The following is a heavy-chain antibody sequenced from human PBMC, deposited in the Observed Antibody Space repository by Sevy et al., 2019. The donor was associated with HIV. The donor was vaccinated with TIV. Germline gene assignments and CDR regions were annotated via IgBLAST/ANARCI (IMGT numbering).Heavy chain of an antibody. CDR2: ITGSGDKI. CDR3: AKGPDYYASSGTPLDY. Sequence: GGSLRLSCVVSGFTFRSYTMTWVRQAPAKGLEWVSTITGSGDKIYYADSVKGRFTISRDNSRNTPYLQMSSLRAADTAVYYCAKGPDYYASSGTPLDYWGQGTLVTVSS. CDR1: GFTFRSYT. V-gene: IGHV3-23*01. J-gene: IGHJ4*02. D-gene: IGHD3-22*01.